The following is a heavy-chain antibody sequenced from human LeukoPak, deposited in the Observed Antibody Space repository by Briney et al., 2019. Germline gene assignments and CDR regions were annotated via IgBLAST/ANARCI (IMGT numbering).Heavy chain of an antibody. CDR2: IYYSGST. CDR1: GGSISSSSYY. D-gene: IGHD6-19*01. V-gene: IGHV4-39*01. J-gene: IGHJ6*02. Sequence: SETLSLTCTVSGGSISSSSYYWGWIRQPPGKGLEWIGSIYYSGSTYYNPSLKSRVTISVDTSKNQFSLKLSSVTAADTAVYYCARLAYSSGWSARHYGMDVWGQGTTVTVSS. CDR3: ARLAYSSGWSARHYGMDV.